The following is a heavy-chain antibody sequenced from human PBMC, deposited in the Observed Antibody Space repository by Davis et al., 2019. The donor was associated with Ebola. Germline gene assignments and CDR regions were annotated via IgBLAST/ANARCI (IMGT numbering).Heavy chain of an antibody. J-gene: IGHJ4*02. Sequence: SETLSLTCAVYGGSFSGYYWSWIRQPPGKGLEWIGEINHSGSTNYNPSLKSRVTISVDSSNNQFSLRLSSVTAADTSLYYCARLKVGALLYYFDNWGQGTLVTVS. CDR3: ARLKVGALLYYFDN. D-gene: IGHD3-10*01. V-gene: IGHV4-34*01. CDR1: GGSFSGYY. CDR2: INHSGST.